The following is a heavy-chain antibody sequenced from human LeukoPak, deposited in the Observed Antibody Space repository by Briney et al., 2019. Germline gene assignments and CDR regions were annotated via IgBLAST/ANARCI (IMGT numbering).Heavy chain of an antibody. CDR2: ISSNGGST. V-gene: IGHV3-64*01. CDR1: GFTFSSYA. CDR3: ARGQFLEWLLQDY. J-gene: IGHJ4*02. Sequence: GGSLRLSCAASGFTFSSYAMHWVRQAPGKGLEYVSAISSNGGSTYYASSVKGRFTISRDNSKNTLYLQMGSLRAEDMAVYYCARGQFLEWLLQDYWGQGTLVTVSS. D-gene: IGHD3-3*01.